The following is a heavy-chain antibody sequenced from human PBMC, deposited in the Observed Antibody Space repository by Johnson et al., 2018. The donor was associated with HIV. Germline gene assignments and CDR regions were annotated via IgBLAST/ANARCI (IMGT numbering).Heavy chain of an antibody. CDR1: EFTFSTFSRNA. V-gene: IGHV3-30-3*01. J-gene: IGHJ3*02. D-gene: IGHD4-23*01. CDR3: AKARSLLDYGGFDAFDI. CDR2: ISYDGTNK. Sequence: QVQLVESGGGVVQPGRSLRLSCAASEFTFSTFSRNAMHWVRQAPGKWLEWVAVISYDGTNKYYADSVKGRFTISRDNSKNTLSLQMNSLRVEDTAMYYCAKARSLLDYGGFDAFDIWGQGTLVIVSS.